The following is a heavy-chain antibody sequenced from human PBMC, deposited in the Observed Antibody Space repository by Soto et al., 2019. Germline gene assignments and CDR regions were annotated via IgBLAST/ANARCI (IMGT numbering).Heavy chain of an antibody. CDR3: ARIDRYTIQARKSFDY. CDR2: IYPGDSDT. D-gene: IGHD3-3*01. Sequence: PGESLKISCKGSGYSFTSYWIGWVRQMPGKGLEWMGIIYPGDSDTRYSPSFQGQVTISADKSISTAYLQWSSLKASDTAMYYCARIDRYTIQARKSFDYWGQGTLVTVSS. J-gene: IGHJ4*02. V-gene: IGHV5-51*01. CDR1: GYSFTSYW.